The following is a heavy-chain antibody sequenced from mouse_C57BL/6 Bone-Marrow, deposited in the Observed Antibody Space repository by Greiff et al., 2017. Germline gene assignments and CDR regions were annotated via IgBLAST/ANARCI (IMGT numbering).Heavy chain of an antibody. CDR2: IDPENGDT. D-gene: IGHD1-1*01. Sequence: VQLQQSGAELVRPGASVKLSCTASGFNIKDDYMHWVKQRPEQGLEWIGWIDPENGDTEYASKFQGKATITADPSSNTAYLQLSSLTSEDTAVYYCTTDYGSSPDYWGQGTTLTVSS. J-gene: IGHJ2*01. CDR1: GFNIKDDY. V-gene: IGHV14-4*01. CDR3: TTDYGSSPDY.